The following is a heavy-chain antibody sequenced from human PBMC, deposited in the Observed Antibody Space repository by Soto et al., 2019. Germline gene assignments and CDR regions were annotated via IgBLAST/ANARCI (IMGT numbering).Heavy chain of an antibody. V-gene: IGHV4-31*03. CDR1: GGSISSGGYY. J-gene: IGHJ6*02. CDR2: IYYSGST. D-gene: IGHD2-2*02. Sequence: SETLSVTCTVSGGSISSGGYYWSWIRQHPGKGLEWIGYIYYSGSTYYNPSLKSRVTISVDTSKNQFSLKLSSVTAADTAVYYCVRDHIVVVPAAIRAYYYYGMDVWGQGTTVTVSS. CDR3: VRDHIVVVPAAIRAYYYYGMDV.